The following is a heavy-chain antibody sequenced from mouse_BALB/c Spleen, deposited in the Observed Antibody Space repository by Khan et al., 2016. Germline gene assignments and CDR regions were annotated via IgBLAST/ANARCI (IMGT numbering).Heavy chain of an antibody. J-gene: IGHJ1*01. V-gene: IGHV3-8*02. CDR2: ISYSGGA. CDR1: GDSITSGY. Sequence: EVQLQESGPSLVKPSQTLSLTCSVTGDSITSGYWNWIRKFPGNKLDYMGYISYSGGAYYNPSLKSRISITRDTSKNQYYLQLNSVTTEDTGTSYCARYRGDWYFDVWGAGTTVTVSS. CDR3: ARYRGDWYFDV.